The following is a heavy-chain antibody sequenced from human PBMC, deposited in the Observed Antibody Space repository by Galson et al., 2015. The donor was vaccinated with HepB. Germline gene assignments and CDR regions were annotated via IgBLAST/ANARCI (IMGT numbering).Heavy chain of an antibody. CDR3: ARDLLAVGATGRTSPLDY. CDR1: GFTFSDYY. J-gene: IGHJ4*02. Sequence: SLRLSCATSGFTFSDYYMSWIRQAPGKGLEWVSYISSSGSTIYYADSVKGRFTISRDNAKNSLYLQMNSLRAEDTAVYYCARDLLAVGATGRTSPLDYWGQGTLVTVSS. V-gene: IGHV3-11*01. CDR2: ISSSGSTI. D-gene: IGHD1-26*01.